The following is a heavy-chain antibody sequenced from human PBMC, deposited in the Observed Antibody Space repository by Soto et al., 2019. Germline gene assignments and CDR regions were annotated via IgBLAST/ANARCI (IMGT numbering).Heavy chain of an antibody. Sequence: SETLSLTCTVSGGSISSYYWSWIRQPPGKGLEWIGYIYYSGSTNYNPSLKSRVTISVDTSKNQFSLKLSSVTAADTAVYYCARRAAADMDVRGKRTTVTVSS. D-gene: IGHD6-13*01. CDR3: ARRAAADMDV. CDR1: GGSISSYY. J-gene: IGHJ6*04. V-gene: IGHV4-59*08. CDR2: IYYSGST.